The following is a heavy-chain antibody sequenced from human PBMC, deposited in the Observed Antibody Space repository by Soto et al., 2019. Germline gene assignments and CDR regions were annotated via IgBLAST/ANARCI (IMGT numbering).Heavy chain of an antibody. CDR2: MNPNSGNT. CDR3: ARGQRGITMIVVVTLPGAFDI. J-gene: IGHJ3*02. D-gene: IGHD3-22*01. Sequence: ASVKVSCKASGYTFTSYDINWVRQATGQGLEWMGWMNPNSGNTVYAQKFQGRVTMTRNTSISTAYMELSSLRSEDTAVYYCARGQRGITMIVVVTLPGAFDIWGQGTMVTVSS. CDR1: GYTFTSYD. V-gene: IGHV1-8*01.